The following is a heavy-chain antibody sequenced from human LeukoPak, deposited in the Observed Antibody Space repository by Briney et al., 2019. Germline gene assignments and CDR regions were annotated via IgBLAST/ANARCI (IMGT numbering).Heavy chain of an antibody. CDR2: IKSKTDGGTT. D-gene: IGHD6-19*01. Sequence: GGSLRLSCAASGFTFSSYAMSWVRQAPGKGLEWVGRIKSKTDGGTTDYAAPVKGRFTISRDDSKNTLYLQMNSLKTEDTAVYYCTTEHPPRYSSGWYQYFDYWGQGTLVTVSS. J-gene: IGHJ4*02. V-gene: IGHV3-15*01. CDR3: TTEHPPRYSSGWYQYFDY. CDR1: GFTFSSYA.